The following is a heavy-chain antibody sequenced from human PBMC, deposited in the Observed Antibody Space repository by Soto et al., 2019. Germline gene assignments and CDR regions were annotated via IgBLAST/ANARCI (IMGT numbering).Heavy chain of an antibody. CDR1: GDNVSSSSAA. CDR2: TYYRCKWYN. D-gene: IGHD6-19*01. V-gene: IGHV6-1*01. CDR3: PRGYSSEYF. Sequence: PSQTLSLTCALSGDNVSSSSAAWNWIRQSPSRGLEWLGRTYYRCKWYNDDAVSVQSRITSNPYTSNNQFSLQLNSVTTKDTAVYYCPRGYSSEYFWGQGTTVTVSS. J-gene: IGHJ6*02.